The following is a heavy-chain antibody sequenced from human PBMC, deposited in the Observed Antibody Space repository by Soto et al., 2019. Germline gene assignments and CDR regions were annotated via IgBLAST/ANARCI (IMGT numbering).Heavy chain of an antibody. V-gene: IGHV1-69*04. J-gene: IGHJ4*02. CDR2: IIPILGIA. CDR3: TRDPATYSSGYDY. D-gene: IGHD6-19*01. Sequence: GASVKVSCKASGGTFSSYTISWVRRAPGQGLEWMGRIIPILGIANYAQKFQGRVTITRDTSATTAYVELSSLTSEDTALYYCTRDPATYSSGYDYWGQGTPVTVSS. CDR1: GGTFSSYT.